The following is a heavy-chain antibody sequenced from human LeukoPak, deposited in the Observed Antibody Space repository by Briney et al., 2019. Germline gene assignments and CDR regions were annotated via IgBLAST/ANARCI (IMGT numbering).Heavy chain of an antibody. CDR1: GFTFSSYA. CDR2: ISYDGSNK. Sequence: GGSLRLSCAASGFTFSSYAMHWVRQAPGKGLEWVAVISYDGSNKYYADSVKGRFTISRDNSKNTLYLQMNSLRAEDTAVYYCARVSSRGWLQSQHLDYWGQGTLVTVSS. V-gene: IGHV3-30*01. D-gene: IGHD5-24*01. J-gene: IGHJ4*02. CDR3: ARVSSRGWLQSQHLDY.